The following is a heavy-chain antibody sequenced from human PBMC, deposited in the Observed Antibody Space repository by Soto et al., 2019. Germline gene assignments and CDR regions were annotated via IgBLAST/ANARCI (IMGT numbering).Heavy chain of an antibody. CDR1: GFTFSSYS. V-gene: IGHV3-21*01. D-gene: IGHD2-2*01. J-gene: IGHJ4*02. Sequence: EVQLVESGGGLVKPGGSLRLSCAASGFTFSSYSMNWVRQAPGKGLEWVSSISSSSSYIYYADSVKGRFTISRDNAKNSLYLQMNSLRAEDTAVYYCARERGCSSTSCYAGLIDYWGQGTLVTVSS. CDR3: ARERGCSSTSCYAGLIDY. CDR2: ISSSSSYI.